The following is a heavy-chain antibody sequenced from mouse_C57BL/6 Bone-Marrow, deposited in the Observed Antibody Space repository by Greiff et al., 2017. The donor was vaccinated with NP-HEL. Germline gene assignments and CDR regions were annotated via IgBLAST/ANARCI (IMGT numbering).Heavy chain of an antibody. CDR3: ASYGIYGNYYDY. Sequence: VHVKQSGPELVKPGASVKISCKASGYSFTDYNMNWVKQSNGKSLEWIGVINPNYGTTSYNQKFKGKATLTVDQSSSTAYMQLNSLTSEDSAVYYCASYGIYGNYYDYWGQGTTLTVSS. J-gene: IGHJ2*01. V-gene: IGHV1-39*01. CDR2: INPNYGTT. D-gene: IGHD2-1*01. CDR1: GYSFTDYN.